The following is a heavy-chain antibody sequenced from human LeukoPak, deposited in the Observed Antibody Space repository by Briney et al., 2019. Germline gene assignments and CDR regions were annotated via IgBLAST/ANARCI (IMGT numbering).Heavy chain of an antibody. D-gene: IGHD3-10*01. J-gene: IGHJ4*02. V-gene: IGHV3-11*01. CDR3: AGAYGSGSYVYFDY. Sequence: GGSLRLSCAASGFTFSDYYMSWIRQAPGKGLEWVSYISSSGSTIYYADSVKGRFTISRDNAKNSLYLQMNSLRAEDTAVYYCAGAYGSGSYVYFDYWGQGTLVTVSS. CDR2: ISSSGSTI. CDR1: GFTFSDYY.